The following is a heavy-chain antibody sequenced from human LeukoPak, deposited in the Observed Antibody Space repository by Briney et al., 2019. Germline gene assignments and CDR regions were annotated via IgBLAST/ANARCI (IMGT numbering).Heavy chain of an antibody. V-gene: IGHV3-21*04. Sequence: PGGSLRLSCAASGFTFSNYIMNWVRQAPGKGLEWVSSISSSSTYIYYADSVKGRFTISRDNAKNSLYLQMNSLRAEDTALYYCARGIDDGDNWFDPWGQGTLVTVSS. CDR2: ISSSSTYI. CDR1: GFTFSNYI. J-gene: IGHJ5*02. CDR3: ARGIDDGDNWFDP. D-gene: IGHD1-1*01.